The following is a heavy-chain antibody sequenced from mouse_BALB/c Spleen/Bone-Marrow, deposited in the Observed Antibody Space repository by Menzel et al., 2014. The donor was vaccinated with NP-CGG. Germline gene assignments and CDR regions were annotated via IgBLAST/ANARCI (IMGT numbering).Heavy chain of an antibody. CDR2: INPSDGRT. Sequence: QVQLQQPGAELVKPGASVKLSCKASGYTFTSYWMHWVNQRPGQGLEWIGEINPSDGRTYYNEKFKNKATLTVDKSSSTAYMRLSSLTSEDSAVYYCARYYNWYFDVWGAGTTVTVSS. CDR1: GYTFTSYW. V-gene: IGHV1S81*02. D-gene: IGHD1-1*01. J-gene: IGHJ1*01. CDR3: ARYYNWYFDV.